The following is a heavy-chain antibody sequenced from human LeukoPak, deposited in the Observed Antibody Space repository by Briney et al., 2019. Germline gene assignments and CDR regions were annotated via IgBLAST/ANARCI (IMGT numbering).Heavy chain of an antibody. Sequence: SETLSLTCTVSGGSISSSTSYWGWIRLPPGKGLEWIGYIYYSGRTYYNPSLKSRLTISVDTSKNQFSLKLSSVTAADTAVYYCASLRVTTYYFDYWGQGTLVTVSS. CDR3: ASLRVTTYYFDY. V-gene: IGHV4-39*01. D-gene: IGHD2-21*02. CDR2: IYYSGRT. CDR1: GGSISSSTSY. J-gene: IGHJ4*02.